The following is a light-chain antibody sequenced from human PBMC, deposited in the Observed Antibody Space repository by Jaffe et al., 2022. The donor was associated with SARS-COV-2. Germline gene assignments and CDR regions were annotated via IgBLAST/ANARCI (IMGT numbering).Light chain of an antibody. CDR1: SSNIGDNY. V-gene: IGLV1-51*02. CDR3: GTWDNSLSAPW. Sequence: QSVLTQPPSVSAAPGQKVTISCSGSSSNIGDNYVSWYQQLPGTAPKLLIYENYKRPSGIPDRFSGSKSGTSATLGITGLQTGDEADYYCGTWDNSLSAPWFGGGTKLTVL. J-gene: IGLJ3*02. CDR2: ENY.